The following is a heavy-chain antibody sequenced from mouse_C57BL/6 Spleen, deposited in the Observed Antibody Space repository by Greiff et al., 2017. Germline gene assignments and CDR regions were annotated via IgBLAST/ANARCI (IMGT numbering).Heavy chain of an antibody. CDR1: GFTFNTYA. J-gene: IGHJ4*01. CDR2: IRSKSSNYAT. D-gene: IGHD2-3*01. CDR3: VRERRNDGYFGYAMDY. Sequence: EVQLVESGGGLVQPKGSLKLSCAASGFTFNTYAMHWVRQAPGKGLEWVARIRSKSSNYATYYADSVKDRFTISRDDSQSMLYLQMNNLKTEDTAMYYCVRERRNDGYFGYAMDYWGQGTSVTVSS. V-gene: IGHV10-3*01.